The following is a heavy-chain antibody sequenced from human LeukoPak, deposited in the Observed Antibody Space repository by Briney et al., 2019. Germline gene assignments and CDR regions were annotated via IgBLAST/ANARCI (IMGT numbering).Heavy chain of an antibody. J-gene: IGHJ5*02. CDR3: AREYSSSDVWFDP. Sequence: AASVKVSCKASGYTFSGLYLHWVRQAPGQGLEWMGWINPNSGRTNYAQKFQGRVTMTRDTSISTAYMELSRLRSDDTAVYYCAREYSSSDVWFDPWGQGTLVTVSS. CDR2: INPNSGRT. CDR1: GYTFSGLY. V-gene: IGHV1-2*02. D-gene: IGHD3-22*01.